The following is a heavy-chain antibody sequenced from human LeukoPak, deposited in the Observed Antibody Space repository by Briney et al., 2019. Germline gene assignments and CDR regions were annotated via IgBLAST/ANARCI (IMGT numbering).Heavy chain of an antibody. D-gene: IGHD3-22*01. Sequence: GSLRLSCAASGFTFSDYYMSWIRQPPGKGLEWIGYVDHTGSTNFNPSLNGRVTISRDTSKNHFSLRLRSVTAADTAVYFCARGRVSSSTYYSTYYYYFYMDVWGKGTTVTVSS. CDR1: GFTFSDYY. V-gene: IGHV4-59*01. CDR3: ARGRVSSSTYYSTYYYYFYMDV. CDR2: VDHTGST. J-gene: IGHJ6*03.